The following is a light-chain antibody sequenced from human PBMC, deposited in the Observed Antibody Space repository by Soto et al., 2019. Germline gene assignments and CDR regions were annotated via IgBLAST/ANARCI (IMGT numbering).Light chain of an antibody. V-gene: IGLV2-8*01. J-gene: IGLJ2*01. Sequence: QSALTQPPSASGSPGQSVTISCTGTSSDVGAYNYVSWYQQHPGKAPKLMIYEVSKRPSGVPDRFSGSKSGNTASLTVSGLQAEDEADYYCSSYAGSDNILSGGGTKLTVL. CDR1: SSDVGAYNY. CDR2: EVS. CDR3: SSYAGSDNIL.